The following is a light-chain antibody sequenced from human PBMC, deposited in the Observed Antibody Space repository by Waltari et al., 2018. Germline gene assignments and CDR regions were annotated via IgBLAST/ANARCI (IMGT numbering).Light chain of an antibody. CDR2: DVS. J-gene: IGLJ2*01. CDR3: SSYIDSSTLEL. CDR1: SSDIGGYNY. Sequence: QSALTQPASVSGSPGQSINISCTGTSSDIGGYNYVSWYQQVPGKAPKLIIYDVSNRPSVVSSRFSGSKSGNTASLTISVLQAEDEANYYCSSYIDSSTLELFGGGTSLTIL. V-gene: IGLV2-14*03.